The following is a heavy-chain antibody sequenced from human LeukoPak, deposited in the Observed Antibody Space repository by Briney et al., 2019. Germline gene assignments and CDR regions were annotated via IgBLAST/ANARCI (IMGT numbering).Heavy chain of an antibody. D-gene: IGHD6-19*01. J-gene: IGHJ3*02. Sequence: SVKISCTASGGTFSSYAISWVRQAPGQGREWMGRIIPILGIANYAQKFQGRVTITPDKSTSTAYIELSSLRSEDKAVYYCARDKDSSGWWDDAFDILGQGTMVTVSS. CDR1: GGTFSSYA. V-gene: IGHV1-69*04. CDR3: ARDKDSSGWWDDAFDI. CDR2: IIPILGIA.